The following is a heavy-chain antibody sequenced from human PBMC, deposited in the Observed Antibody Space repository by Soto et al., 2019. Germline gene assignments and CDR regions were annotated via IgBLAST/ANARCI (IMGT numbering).Heavy chain of an antibody. V-gene: IGHV3-53*01. J-gene: IGHJ5*02. Sequence: GGSLRLSCAASGFTVSSNYMSWVRQAPGKGLEWVSVIYSGGSTYYADSVKGRFTISRDNSKNTLYLQMNSLRAEDTAVYYCARGVIAGQGWFDPWGQGTLVTVSS. D-gene: IGHD3-16*02. CDR3: ARGVIAGQGWFDP. CDR2: IYSGGST. CDR1: GFTVSSNY.